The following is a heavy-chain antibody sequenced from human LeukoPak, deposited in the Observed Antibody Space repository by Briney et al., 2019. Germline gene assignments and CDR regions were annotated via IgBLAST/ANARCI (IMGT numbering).Heavy chain of an antibody. CDR1: GFTFSSYS. CDR2: ISSSTSTI. V-gene: IGHV3-48*01. Sequence: PGGSLRLSCAASGFTFSSYSMNWVRQAPGKGLEWVSYISSSTSTIYYADSVKGRFTISRDNAKNSLYLQMNSLRAEDTAVYYCARERRIQLWHYFDYWGQGTLVTVSS. D-gene: IGHD5-18*01. CDR3: ARERRIQLWHYFDY. J-gene: IGHJ4*02.